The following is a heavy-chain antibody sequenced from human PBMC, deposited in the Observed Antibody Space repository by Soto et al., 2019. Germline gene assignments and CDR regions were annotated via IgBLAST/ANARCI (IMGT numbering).Heavy chain of an antibody. CDR3: ARGVAGSGFDL. Sequence: SETLSLTCAISGDSVSSNTAAWNWIRSSPSRGLEWLGRTYYRSNWRHDYAVSVKSRITVNPDTSKNHFSLQLNSVTPEDTAVYYCARGVAGSGFDLWGQGTQLTVPS. CDR1: GDSVSSNTAA. J-gene: IGHJ4*02. CDR2: TYYRSNWRH. V-gene: IGHV6-1*01. D-gene: IGHD6-19*01.